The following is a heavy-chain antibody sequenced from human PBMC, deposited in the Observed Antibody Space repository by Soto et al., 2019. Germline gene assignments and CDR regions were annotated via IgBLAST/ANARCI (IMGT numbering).Heavy chain of an antibody. D-gene: IGHD2-2*02. V-gene: IGHV5-10-1*01. CDR2: INPSDSYT. CDR1: GDSFTSYW. Sequence: PGESLKISCQGSGDSFTSYWIGWVRQRPGKGLEWMGRINPSDSYTTYSPSFQGHVTISTDKSFSTAYLQWSGLKASDTAMYYCARIGYCTGTSCYTFDSWGQGTLVNVSS. J-gene: IGHJ4*02. CDR3: ARIGYCTGTSCYTFDS.